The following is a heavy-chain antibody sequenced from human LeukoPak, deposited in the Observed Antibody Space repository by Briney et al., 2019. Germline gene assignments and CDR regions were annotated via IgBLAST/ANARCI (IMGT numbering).Heavy chain of an antibody. J-gene: IGHJ6*02. V-gene: IGHV3-21*01. CDR1: GFTFSTYS. CDR3: ARVSGGIAAAGIYYGMDV. Sequence: GGSLRLSCAASGFTFSTYSMNWVRQAPRKGLEWVSSISSSSSYIYYADSVKGRFTISRDNAKNSLYLQMNSLRAEDTAVYYCARVSGGIAAAGIYYGMDVWGQGTTVTVSS. CDR2: ISSSSSYI. D-gene: IGHD6-13*01.